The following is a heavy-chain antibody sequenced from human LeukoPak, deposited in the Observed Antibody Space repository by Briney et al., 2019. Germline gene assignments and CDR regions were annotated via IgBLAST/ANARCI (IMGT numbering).Heavy chain of an antibody. CDR2: IYYSGST. J-gene: IGHJ6*02. Sequence: KTSETLSLTCTVSGGSISSGGYYWSWIRQHPGKGLEWIGYIYYSGSTYYNPSLKSRVTISVDTSKNQFSLKLSSVTAADTAVYYCARSYQSYYCYGMDVWGQGTTVTVSS. CDR1: GGSISSGGYY. D-gene: IGHD2-2*01. CDR3: ARSYQSYYCYGMDV. V-gene: IGHV4-31*03.